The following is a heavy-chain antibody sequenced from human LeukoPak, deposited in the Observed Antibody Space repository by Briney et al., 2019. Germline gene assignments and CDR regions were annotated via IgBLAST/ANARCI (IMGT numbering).Heavy chain of an antibody. V-gene: IGHV3-48*03. CDR1: GFTFSSYE. CDR3: ARAGYSMDTEYFQH. Sequence: PGGSLRLSCAASGFTFSSYEMNWVRQAPGKGLEWVSYISNIGTAIYYADSVKGRFTISRDNAKSSLYLQMNSLRAEDTAVYYCARAGYSMDTEYFQHWGQGTLVTVSS. D-gene: IGHD5-18*01. J-gene: IGHJ1*01. CDR2: ISNIGTAI.